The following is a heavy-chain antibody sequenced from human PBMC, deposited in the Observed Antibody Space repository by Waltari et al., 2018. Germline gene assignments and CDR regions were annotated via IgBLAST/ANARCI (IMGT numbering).Heavy chain of an antibody. D-gene: IGHD3-3*01. CDR1: GFTFSRYA. CDR3: ARESVLRFLEWSRFYDAFDI. CDR2: ISGSGGST. J-gene: IGHJ3*02. Sequence: EMQLLESGGGLVQPGGSLRPSCAASGFTFSRYAMSWVRQAPGKGLGWVSAISGSGGSTYYADSVKGRFTISRDNSKNTLYLQMNSLRAEDTAVYYCARESVLRFLEWSRFYDAFDIWGQGTMVTVSS. V-gene: IGHV3-23*01.